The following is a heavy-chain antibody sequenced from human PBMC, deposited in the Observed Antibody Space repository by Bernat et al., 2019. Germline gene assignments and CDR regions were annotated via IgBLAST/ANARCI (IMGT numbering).Heavy chain of an antibody. CDR1: GGSFSGYY. CDR2: INHSGST. Sequence: QVQLQQWGAGLLKPSETLSLTCAVYGGSFSGYYWSWIRQPPGKGLEWIGEINHSGSTNYNPSLKSRVTISVDTSKNQFSLKLSSVTAADTAVYYCARALGGYCSGGSCYEDWFDPWGQGTLVTVSS. D-gene: IGHD2-15*01. J-gene: IGHJ5*02. CDR3: ARALGGYCSGGSCYEDWFDP. V-gene: IGHV4-34*01.